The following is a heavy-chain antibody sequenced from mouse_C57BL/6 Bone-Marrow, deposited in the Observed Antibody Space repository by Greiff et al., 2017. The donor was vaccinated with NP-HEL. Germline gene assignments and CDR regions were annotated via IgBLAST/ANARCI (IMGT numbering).Heavy chain of an antibody. J-gene: IGHJ1*03. D-gene: IGHD1-1*02. CDR2: ISDGGSYT. CDR3: ARDYYGGRYFDV. V-gene: IGHV5-4*01. Sequence: DVHLVESGGGLVKPGGSLKLSCAASGFTFSSYAMSWVRQTPEKRLEWVATISDGGSYTYYPDNVKGRFTISRDNAKNNLYLQMSHLKSEDTAMYYCARDYYGGRYFDVWGTGTTVTVSS. CDR1: GFTFSSYA.